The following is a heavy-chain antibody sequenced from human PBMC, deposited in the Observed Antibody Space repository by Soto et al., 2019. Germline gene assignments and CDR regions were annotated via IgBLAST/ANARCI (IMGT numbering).Heavy chain of an antibody. CDR2: MNPNSGNT. CDR3: ARVPSVAGSSGYYYYMDV. V-gene: IGHV1-8*01. Sequence: GPSVKVSCKASGYTFTSYDINWVRQATGQGLEWMGWMNPNSGNTGYAQKFQGRVTMTRNTSISTAYMELSSLRSEDTAVYYCARVPSVAGSSGYYYYMDVWDKGTTVTVSS. CDR1: GYTFTSYD. D-gene: IGHD6-19*01. J-gene: IGHJ6*03.